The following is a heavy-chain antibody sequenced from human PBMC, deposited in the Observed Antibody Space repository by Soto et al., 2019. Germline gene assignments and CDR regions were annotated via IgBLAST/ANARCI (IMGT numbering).Heavy chain of an antibody. Sequence: SVKVSFKASGGTFSSYAISWVRQAPGQGLEWMGGIIPIFGTANYAQKFQGRVTITADESTSTAYMELSSLRSEDTAVYYCARGVVPAAIGYYYYGMDVWGQGTTVTVSS. CDR3: ARGVVPAAIGYYYYGMDV. CDR2: IIPIFGTA. CDR1: GGTFSSYA. J-gene: IGHJ6*02. D-gene: IGHD2-2*01. V-gene: IGHV1-69*13.